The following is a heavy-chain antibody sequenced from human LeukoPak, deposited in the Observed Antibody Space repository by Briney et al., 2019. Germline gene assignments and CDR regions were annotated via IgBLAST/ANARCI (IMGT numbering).Heavy chain of an antibody. D-gene: IGHD5-12*01. CDR1: GYSISSGYY. Sequence: SETLSLTCTVSGYSISSGYYWGWIRQPPGKGLEWIGNIYNSGSTYYNPSLRSRVTISVDTSKNQFSLKLRSVTDADTAVYYCARDGYGGYNGFGYLDLWGRGTLVTVSS. CDR2: IYNSGST. CDR3: ARDGYGGYNGFGYLDL. J-gene: IGHJ2*01. V-gene: IGHV4-38-2*02.